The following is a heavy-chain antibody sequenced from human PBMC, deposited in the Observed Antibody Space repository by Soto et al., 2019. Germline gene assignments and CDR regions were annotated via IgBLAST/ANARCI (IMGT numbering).Heavy chain of an antibody. CDR3: AKDAVFVRGYSSGQTFDY. Sequence: PGGSLRLSCAASVFTFDDYAMHWVRQAPGKGLEWVSGISWNSGSIGYADSVKGRFTISRDNAKNSLYLQMNSLRAEDTALYYCAKDAVFVRGYSSGQTFDYWGQGTLVTVSA. J-gene: IGHJ4*02. V-gene: IGHV3-9*01. CDR1: VFTFDDYA. CDR2: ISWNSGSI. D-gene: IGHD5-18*01.